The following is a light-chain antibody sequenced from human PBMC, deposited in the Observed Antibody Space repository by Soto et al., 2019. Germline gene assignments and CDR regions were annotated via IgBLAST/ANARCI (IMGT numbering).Light chain of an antibody. J-gene: IGKJ1*01. CDR2: GAS. CDR1: QSVTSTY. Sequence: VLTQSPGTLSLSPGERATLSCRASQSVTSTYLAWYQQKPGQAPRLLIYGASSRATGVPDRFSGSGSGTDFTLTISRLEPEDFALYFCRHYASTFGQGTKVDIK. CDR3: RHYAST. V-gene: IGKV3-20*01.